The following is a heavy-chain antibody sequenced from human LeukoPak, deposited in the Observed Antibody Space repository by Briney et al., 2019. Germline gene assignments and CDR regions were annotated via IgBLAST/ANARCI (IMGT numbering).Heavy chain of an antibody. CDR2: IYYSGST. V-gene: IGHV4-39*07. CDR3: ARDQVVAPFDY. CDR1: GGSISSSSYY. Sequence: SETLSLTCTVSGGSISSSSYYWGWIRQPPGKGLEWIGSIYYSGSTYYNPSLKSRVTISVDTSKNQFSLKLSSVTAADTAMYYCARDQVVAPFDYWGQGTLVTVSS. D-gene: IGHD3-22*01. J-gene: IGHJ4*02.